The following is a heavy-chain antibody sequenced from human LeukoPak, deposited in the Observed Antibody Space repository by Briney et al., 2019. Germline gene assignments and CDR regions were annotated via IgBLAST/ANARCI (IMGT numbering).Heavy chain of an antibody. D-gene: IGHD2-2*01. Sequence: GGSLRLSCAASGFSFNDYGMHWVRQAPGKGLEYVSAISSNGGSTYYADSVKGRFTISRDNSKSTLYLQMSSLRAEDTAVYYCVKGYCSSTSCYGPWFDPWGQGTLVTVSS. CDR2: ISSNGGST. CDR1: GFSFNDYG. CDR3: VKGYCSSTSCYGPWFDP. J-gene: IGHJ5*02. V-gene: IGHV3-64D*06.